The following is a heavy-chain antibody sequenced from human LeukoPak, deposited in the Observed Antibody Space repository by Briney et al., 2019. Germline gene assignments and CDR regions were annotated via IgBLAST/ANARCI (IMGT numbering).Heavy chain of an antibody. D-gene: IGHD2-15*01. CDR2: ISGSNPGT. Sequence: GGSLRLSCAASGFTFITYAMSWVCQTPGKGLEWVAAISGSNPGTYHANSVKGRFTISRDNSKNTLHLQMSGLRAEDTARYYCAKAPVGHCSGAFCYHFDSWGQGTLVTVSS. J-gene: IGHJ4*02. CDR3: AKAPVGHCSGAFCYHFDS. V-gene: IGHV3-23*01. CDR1: GFTFITYA.